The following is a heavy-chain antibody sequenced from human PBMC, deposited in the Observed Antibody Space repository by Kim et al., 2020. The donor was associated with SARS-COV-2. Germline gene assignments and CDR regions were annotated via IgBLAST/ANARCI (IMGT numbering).Heavy chain of an antibody. CDR1: GGSIISSFYY. J-gene: IGHJ4*02. CDR3: ARPGPDGYNLEGYYCDY. CDR2: IYYSGNT. D-gene: IGHD5-12*01. V-gene: IGHV4-39*01. Sequence: SETLSLTCTVSGGSIISSFYYWGWIRQPPGKGLEWIGNIYYSGNTYYNPSLKSRVTISVDTSTNQFSLMLTSVSDADTAVDYCARPGPDGYNLEGYYCDYWGQGALVTVSS.